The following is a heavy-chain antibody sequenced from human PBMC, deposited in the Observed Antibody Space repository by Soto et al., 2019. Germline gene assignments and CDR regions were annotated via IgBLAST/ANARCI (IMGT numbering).Heavy chain of an antibody. CDR2: VSYSGSTN. CDR3: ASGQLWCAY. Sequence: QVQLQESGPGLVKPSETLSLTCTVSGGSISSHYWSWIRQPPGKGLEWIGYVSYSGSTNNYNPSLHSRVTISVDTSKHRLSLKLTSAPAADTAVYYCASGQLWCAYCGPGTLVTVSS. D-gene: IGHD5-18*01. J-gene: IGHJ4*02. V-gene: IGHV4-59*08. CDR1: GGSISSHY.